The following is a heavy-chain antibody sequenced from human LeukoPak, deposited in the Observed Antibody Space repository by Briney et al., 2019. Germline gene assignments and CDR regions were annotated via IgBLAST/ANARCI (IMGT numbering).Heavy chain of an antibody. D-gene: IGHD1-26*01. CDR3: ATDPRSYYGHDAFDI. V-gene: IGHV1-2*04. J-gene: IGHJ3*02. CDR1: GYTFTSYD. CDR2: INPNSGGT. Sequence: GASVKVSCKASGYTFTSYDINWVRQATGQGLEWMGWINPNSGGTNYAQKFQGWVTMTRDTSISTAYMELSRLRSDDTAVYYCATDPRSYYGHDAFDIWGQGTMVTVSS.